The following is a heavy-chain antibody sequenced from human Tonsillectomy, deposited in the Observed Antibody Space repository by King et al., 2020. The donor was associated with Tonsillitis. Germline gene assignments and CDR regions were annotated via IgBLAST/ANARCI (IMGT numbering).Heavy chain of an antibody. D-gene: IGHD3-10*01. J-gene: IGHJ4*02. Sequence: VQLMESGGGLVQPGGSLRLSCEASGFTFSNYAMTWVRQAPGKGLEWVSGISGTGSTTYYAESVKGRFTISRDNSKNTLFLQINSLRADDTAFYYCAKAGGLWFGEVGDYWGQGTLVTVSS. CDR1: GFTFSNYA. CDR3: AKAGGLWFGEVGDY. CDR2: ISGTGSTT. V-gene: IGHV3-23*01.